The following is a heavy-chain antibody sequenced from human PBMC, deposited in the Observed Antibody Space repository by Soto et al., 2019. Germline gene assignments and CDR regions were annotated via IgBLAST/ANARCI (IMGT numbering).Heavy chain of an antibody. CDR2: IYYSGST. Sequence: SETLTLTCTVSGGSISSSSYYWGWIRQPPGKGLEWIGSIYYSGSTYYNPSLKSRVTISVDTSKNQFSLKLSSVTAADTAVYYCARHLSVADAFDIWGQGTMVTVSS. CDR1: GGSISSSSYY. D-gene: IGHD2-21*01. J-gene: IGHJ3*02. V-gene: IGHV4-39*01. CDR3: ARHLSVADAFDI.